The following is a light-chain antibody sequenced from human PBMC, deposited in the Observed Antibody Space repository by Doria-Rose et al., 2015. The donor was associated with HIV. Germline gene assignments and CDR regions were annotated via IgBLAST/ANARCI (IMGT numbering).Light chain of an antibody. V-gene: IGKV3-20*01. CDR1: QSFSSPY. J-gene: IGKJ1*01. CDR2: DGS. Sequence: TQSPGTLSLSPRGRATLSCRASQSFSSPYLAWYQQKPGQAPSLLIYDGSTRATGIPDRFSASGSGTDFTLTINRLEPEDFALYYCHQYGTSRTFGQGTKVEI. CDR3: HQYGTSRT.